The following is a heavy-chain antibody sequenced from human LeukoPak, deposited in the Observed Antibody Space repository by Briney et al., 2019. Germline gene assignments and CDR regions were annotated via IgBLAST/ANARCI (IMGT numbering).Heavy chain of an antibody. CDR1: GYSISSGYY. J-gene: IGHJ5*02. CDR2: IKYAGGT. D-gene: IGHD3-10*01. Sequence: SETLSLTCTVSGYSISSGYYWGWIRQPPGKGLEWIGEIKYAGGTNYNPSLESRVSISLDTSRNQLSLNLTSVTAADTAVYYCARGLEGSLEFGESPNWFDPWGQGTLVTVSS. V-gene: IGHV4-38-2*02. CDR3: ARGLEGSLEFGESPNWFDP.